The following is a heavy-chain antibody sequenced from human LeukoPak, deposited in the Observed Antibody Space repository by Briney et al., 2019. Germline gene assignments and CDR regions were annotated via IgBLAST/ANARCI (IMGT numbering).Heavy chain of an antibody. CDR1: GGSISSYY. J-gene: IGHJ6*02. D-gene: IGHD5-12*01. V-gene: IGHV4-59*01. Sequence: TSETLSLTCTVSGGSISSYYWSWIRQPPGKGLEWIGYIYYSGSTNYNPSLKSRVTISVDTSKTQFSLKLSSVTAADTAVYYCARDFSGRYSGYGGYYYGFDVWGQGTTVTVSS. CDR3: ARDFSGRYSGYGGYYYGFDV. CDR2: IYYSGST.